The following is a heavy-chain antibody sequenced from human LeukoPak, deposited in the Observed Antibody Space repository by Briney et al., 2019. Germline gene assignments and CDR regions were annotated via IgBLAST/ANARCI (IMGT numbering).Heavy chain of an antibody. CDR1: GFTFSSYA. CDR3: AKDREVGRWELLTQAAYDY. J-gene: IGHJ4*02. Sequence: PGGSLRLSCAASGFTFSSYAMSWVRQAPGKGLEWVSAISGSGGSTYYADSVKGRFTISRDNSKNTLYLQMNSLRAEDTAVYYCAKDREVGRWELLTQAAYDYWGQGTLVTVSS. CDR2: ISGSGGST. V-gene: IGHV3-23*01. D-gene: IGHD1-26*01.